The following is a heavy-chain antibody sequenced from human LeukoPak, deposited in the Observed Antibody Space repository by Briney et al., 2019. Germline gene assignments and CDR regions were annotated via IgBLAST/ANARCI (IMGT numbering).Heavy chain of an antibody. V-gene: IGHV3-20*04. D-gene: IGHD3-10*01. CDR2: INWNGGST. J-gene: IGHJ4*02. Sequence: GGSLRLSCAASGFTYDDYGMGWVRQAPGKGLDWVSGINWNGGSTGYTDSVKGRFTISRDNAKNSLYLQMNSLRAEDTALYYCARGRWFGELLFDYWGQGTLVTVSS. CDR3: ARGRWFGELLFDY. CDR1: GFTYDDYG.